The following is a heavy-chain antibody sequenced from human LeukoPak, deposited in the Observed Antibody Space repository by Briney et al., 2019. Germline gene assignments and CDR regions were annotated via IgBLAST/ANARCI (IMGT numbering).Heavy chain of an antibody. CDR1: GGSNSGYY. CDR2: INYSGRT. Sequence: SETLSLTCSVSGGSNSGYYWSWIRQPPGKGLEWIGYINYSGRTDYNPSLKSRVTMSVDTSKNQFSLKLSSVTAADTAVSYCARTISGWYYFDYWGQGTLVTVSS. V-gene: IGHV4-59*08. J-gene: IGHJ4*02. D-gene: IGHD6-13*01. CDR3: ARTISGWYYFDY.